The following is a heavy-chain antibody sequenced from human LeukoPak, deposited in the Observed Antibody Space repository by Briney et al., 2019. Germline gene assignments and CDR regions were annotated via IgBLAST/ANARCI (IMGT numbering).Heavy chain of an antibody. CDR1: GYSFTSYW. Sequence: GESLKISCKGAGYSFTSYWIGWVRQMPGKGLEWMGIIYPGDSDTRYSPSFQGQVTISADKSISTAYLQWSSLKASDTAMYYCARLYYPYDSSGYYAYYYYYYMDVWGKGTTVTVSS. CDR3: ARLYYPYDSSGYYAYYYYYYMDV. V-gene: IGHV5-51*01. D-gene: IGHD3-22*01. J-gene: IGHJ6*03. CDR2: IYPGDSDT.